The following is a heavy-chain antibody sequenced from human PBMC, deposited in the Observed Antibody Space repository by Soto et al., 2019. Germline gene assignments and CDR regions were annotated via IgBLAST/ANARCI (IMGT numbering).Heavy chain of an antibody. Sequence: QVQLVESGGGVVQPGRSLRLSCAASGFTFSSYGMHWVRQAPGKGLEWVAVIWYDGSNKYYADSVKGRFTISRDNSKNTLYLQMNSLRAEDTAVYYCGRDHTTVYYYYYGMDVWGQGTTVTVSS. CDR2: IWYDGSNK. D-gene: IGHD4-17*01. J-gene: IGHJ6*02. CDR1: GFTFSSYG. CDR3: GRDHTTVYYYYYGMDV. V-gene: IGHV3-33*01.